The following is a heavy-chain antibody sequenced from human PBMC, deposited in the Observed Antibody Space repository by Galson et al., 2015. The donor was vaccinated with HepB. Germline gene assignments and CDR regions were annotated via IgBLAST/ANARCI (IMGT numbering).Heavy chain of an antibody. V-gene: IGHV1-69*13. CDR2: IIPIFGTA. D-gene: IGHD2-2*01. Sequence: SVKVSCKASGGTFSSYAISWVRQAPGQGLEWMGGIIPIFGTANYAQKFQVRVTITADESTSTAYMELSSLRSEDTAVYYCARTWPDCSSTSCRYYYYYMDVWGKGTTVTVSS. CDR1: GGTFSSYA. J-gene: IGHJ6*03. CDR3: ARTWPDCSSTSCRYYYYYMDV.